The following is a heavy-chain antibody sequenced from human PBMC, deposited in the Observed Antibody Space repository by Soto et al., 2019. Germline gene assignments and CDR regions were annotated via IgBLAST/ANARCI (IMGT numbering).Heavy chain of an antibody. Sequence: EVHLLESGGGLVQPGGSLRLSCAASGFTFSSYAMTWVRQAPGKGLEWVSGISVDGRRTYYADSVKGRFTISRDISENTLYLQMNSLRADDTAVYYCTKTGTLLTGNNWFDRWGQGTLVTVSS. V-gene: IGHV3-23*01. J-gene: IGHJ5*02. CDR1: GFTFSSYA. CDR3: TKTGTLLTGNNWFDR. CDR2: ISVDGRRT. D-gene: IGHD3-9*01.